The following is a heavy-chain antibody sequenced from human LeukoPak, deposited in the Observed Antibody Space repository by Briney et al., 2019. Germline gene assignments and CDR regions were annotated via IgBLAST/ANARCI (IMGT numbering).Heavy chain of an antibody. CDR2: IYPGDSDT. J-gene: IGHJ3*02. V-gene: IGHV5-51*01. CDR1: GYSFTTYW. D-gene: IGHD1-26*01. Sequence: PGESLKISCKGSGYSFTTYWIGWVRQMPGKGLEWMGIIYPGDSDTRYSPSFQGQVTISADKSISTAYLQWSSLKASDTAMYYCARPSDSKWDAFDIWGQGTMVTVSS. CDR3: ARPSDSKWDAFDI.